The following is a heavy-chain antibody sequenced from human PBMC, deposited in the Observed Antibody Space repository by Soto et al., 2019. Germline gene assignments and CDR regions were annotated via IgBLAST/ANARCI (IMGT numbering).Heavy chain of an antibody. V-gene: IGHV4-39*01. D-gene: IGHD6-13*01. J-gene: IGHJ4*02. CDR1: GGPISSSSYY. CDR2: IYYSGST. Sequence: SETLSLTCTVSGGPISSSSYYWGWIRQPPGKGLEWIGSIYYSGSTYYNPSLKSRVTISVDTSKNQFSLKLSSVTAADTAVYYCARQLRQQLPTRLFDYWGQGTLVTVSS. CDR3: ARQLRQQLPTRLFDY.